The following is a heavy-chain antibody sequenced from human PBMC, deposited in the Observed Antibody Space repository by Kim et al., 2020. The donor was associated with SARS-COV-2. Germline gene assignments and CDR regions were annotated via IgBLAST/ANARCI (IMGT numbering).Heavy chain of an antibody. J-gene: IGHJ4*01. CDR2: ISYDGSNK. CDR1: GFTFSSYA. CDR3: ARDPNSVVVIWWWIDY. Sequence: GGSLRLSCAASGFTFSSYAMHWVRQAPGKGLEWVAVISYDGSNKYYVDSVKGRFTISRDNSKNTLYLQMNSLRAEDTAVYYCARDPNSVVVIWWWIDYGG. D-gene: IGHD2-21*01. V-gene: IGHV3-30*04.